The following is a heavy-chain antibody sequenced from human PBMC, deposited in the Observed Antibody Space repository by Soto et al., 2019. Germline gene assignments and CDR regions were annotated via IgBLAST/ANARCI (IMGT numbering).Heavy chain of an antibody. V-gene: IGHV3-23*01. D-gene: IGHD6-13*01. J-gene: IGHJ1*01. CDR2: ISGGGGST. CDR1: GFTFSSYA. CDR3: AKDQAAAGTISRYFQH. Sequence: EVQLLASGGGLVQPGESLRLSCGASGFTFSSYALSWVRQAPGKGLEWVSGISGGGGSTYYADSVKGRFTISRDSSKNTLYLQMNSLRAEDTAVYYCAKDQAAAGTISRYFQHWGQGTLVTVSS.